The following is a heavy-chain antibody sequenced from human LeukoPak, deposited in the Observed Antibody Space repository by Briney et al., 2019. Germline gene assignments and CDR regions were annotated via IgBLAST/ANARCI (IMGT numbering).Heavy chain of an antibody. D-gene: IGHD6-13*01. V-gene: IGHV4-59*01. Sequence: SETLSLTCTVSGGSISSYYWSWIRQPPGKRLEWIGYIYYGGSTNYNPSRKSRVTISVDTSKNQFSLKLNSVTAADTAVYYCARMGEVRSCWYSYRYFDYWGQGTLVTVSS. CDR3: ARMGEVRSCWYSYRYFDY. CDR1: GGSISSYY. CDR2: IYYGGST. J-gene: IGHJ4*02.